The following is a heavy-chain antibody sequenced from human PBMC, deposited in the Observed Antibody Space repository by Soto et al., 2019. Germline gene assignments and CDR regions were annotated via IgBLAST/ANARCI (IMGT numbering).Heavy chain of an antibody. Sequence: SVKVSCKASGGTFSSYAISWVRQAPGQGLEWMGGIIPIFGTANYAQKFQGRVTITADESTSTAYMELSSLRSEDTAVYYCARDRDIVVVVAVHDAFDIWGQGTMVTVS. CDR2: IIPIFGTA. J-gene: IGHJ3*02. CDR1: GGTFSSYA. D-gene: IGHD2-15*01. V-gene: IGHV1-69*13. CDR3: ARDRDIVVVVAVHDAFDI.